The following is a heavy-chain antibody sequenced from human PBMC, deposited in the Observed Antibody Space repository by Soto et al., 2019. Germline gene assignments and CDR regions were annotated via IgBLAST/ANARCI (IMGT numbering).Heavy chain of an antibody. V-gene: IGHV3-33*01. CDR1: GFTFSSYG. J-gene: IGHJ4*02. Sequence: QVQLVESGGGVVQPGRSLRLSCAASGFTFSSYGMHWVRQAPGKGLEWVAVIWYDGSNKYYADSVKGRFTISRDNSKNTLYLQMNSLRAEDTAVYCCARDSGSYYFDYWGQGTLVTVSS. CDR3: ARDSGSYYFDY. CDR2: IWYDGSNK. D-gene: IGHD1-26*01.